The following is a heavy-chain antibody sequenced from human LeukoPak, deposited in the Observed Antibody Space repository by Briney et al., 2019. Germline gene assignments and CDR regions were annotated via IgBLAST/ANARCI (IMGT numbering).Heavy chain of an antibody. Sequence: PGGSLRPSCAASGFTFSSYGMHWVRQAPGKGLEWVAVISYDGSNKYYADSVKGRFTISRDNSKNTLYLQMNSLRAEDTAVYYCATGYSSSHSDFDYWGQGTLVTVSS. J-gene: IGHJ4*02. CDR2: ISYDGSNK. V-gene: IGHV3-30*19. CDR3: ATGYSSSHSDFDY. CDR1: GFTFSSYG. D-gene: IGHD6-13*01.